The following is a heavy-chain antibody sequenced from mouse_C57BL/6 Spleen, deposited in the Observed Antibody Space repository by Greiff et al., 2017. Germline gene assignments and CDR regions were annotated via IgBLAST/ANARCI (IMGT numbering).Heavy chain of an antibody. J-gene: IGHJ3*01. D-gene: IGHD2-2*01. CDR1: GYTFTSYW. V-gene: IGHV1-53*01. CDR2: INPSNGGN. CDR3: ALYGYDGAWFAY. Sequence: QVQLQQPGTELVKPGASVKLSCKASGYTFTSYWMHWVKQRPGQGLEWIGNINPSNGGNNYNEKFKSKATLTVDKSSSTAYMQLSSLTSEDSAVYYCALYGYDGAWFAYWGQGTLVTVSA.